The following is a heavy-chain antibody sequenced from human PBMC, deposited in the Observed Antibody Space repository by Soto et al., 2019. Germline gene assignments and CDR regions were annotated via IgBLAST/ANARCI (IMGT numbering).Heavy chain of an antibody. J-gene: IGHJ5*02. V-gene: IGHV1-69*12. D-gene: IGHD3-22*01. CDR2: IIPIFGTA. Sequence: QVQLVQSGAEVKKPGSAVKVSCKASGGTFSSYAIPWVRQAPGQGLEWMGGIIPIFGTANSAQKFQGRVTITADESTSTAYMELSSLRSEDTAVDYCARDRGPSSGYYPYWFDPWGQGTLVTVSS. CDR3: ARDRGPSSGYYPYWFDP. CDR1: GGTFSSYA.